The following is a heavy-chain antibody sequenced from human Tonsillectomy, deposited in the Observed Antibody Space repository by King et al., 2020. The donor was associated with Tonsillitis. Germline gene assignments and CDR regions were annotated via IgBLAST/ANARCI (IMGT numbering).Heavy chain of an antibody. V-gene: IGHV3-74*02. D-gene: IGHD3-22*01. CDR2: INDDGNYT. Sequence: VQLVESGGGLVQPGGSLRLSCAASGFTFSNYWMHWVRQAPGKGLVWVSRINDDGNYTNYADSVKGRFTISRDNPKKTLYLLMKSLRGEDTAVYYCAPINYYDHHWGQGTLVTVSS. CDR1: GFTFSNYW. CDR3: APINYYDHH. J-gene: IGHJ1*01.